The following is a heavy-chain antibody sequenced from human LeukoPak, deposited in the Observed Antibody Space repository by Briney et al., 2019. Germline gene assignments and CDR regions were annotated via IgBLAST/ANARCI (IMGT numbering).Heavy chain of an antibody. CDR3: AKVGDYSGSYLTFDY. V-gene: IGHV3-21*04. J-gene: IGHJ4*02. D-gene: IGHD1-26*01. CDR1: GFTFSSYS. Sequence: PGGSLRLSCAASGFTFSSYSMNWVRQAPGKGLEWVSSISSSSSYINYADSVRGRFTISRDNAKNSLFLQMNSLRAEDTAVYYCAKVGDYSGSYLTFDYWGQGTLVTVSS. CDR2: ISSSSSYI.